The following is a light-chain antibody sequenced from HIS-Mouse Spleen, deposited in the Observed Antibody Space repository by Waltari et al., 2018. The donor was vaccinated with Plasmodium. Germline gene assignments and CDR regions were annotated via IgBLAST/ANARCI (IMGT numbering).Light chain of an antibody. J-gene: IGKJ4*01. CDR3: QQRSNWPPLT. V-gene: IGKV3-11*01. CDR2: DAS. Sequence: ELVFTQSPATLFLSPGERATPSCRASPRVSSYLAWYQQNPGQAPRLLIYDASNRATGIPSRFSGSGSETDFTLTISSLEPEDFAVYYCQQRSNWPPLTFGGGTKVEIK. CDR1: PRVSSY.